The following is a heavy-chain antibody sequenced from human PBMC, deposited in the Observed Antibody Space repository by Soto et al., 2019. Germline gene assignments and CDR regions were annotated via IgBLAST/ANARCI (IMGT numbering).Heavy chain of an antibody. D-gene: IGHD6-6*01. J-gene: IGHJ6*03. CDR1: GFTISGYA. CDR2: ISSNGVGT. V-gene: IGHV3-64*01. Sequence: EVQLAESGGGLAQPGGSLRLSCAAFGFTISGYAMDWVRQAPGKGLEYVSGISSNGVGTYYANSVQGRFTISRDNSKNTVYLQMGSLRPEDMAVYYCARRARPDFYYMDVWGKGTTVTVSS. CDR3: ARRARPDFYYMDV.